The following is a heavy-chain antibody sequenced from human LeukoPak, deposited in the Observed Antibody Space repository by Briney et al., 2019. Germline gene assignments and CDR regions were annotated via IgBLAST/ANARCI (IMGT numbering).Heavy chain of an antibody. Sequence: PGGSLRLSCAASGFTFSSYSMNWVRQAPGKGLEWVSYISSSSSTIYYADSVKGRFTISRDNAKNSLYLQMNSLRDEDTAVYYCARQMATAYYYGMDVWGQGTTVTVSS. D-gene: IGHD5-24*01. CDR2: ISSSSSTI. J-gene: IGHJ6*02. CDR1: GFTFSSYS. CDR3: ARQMATAYYYGMDV. V-gene: IGHV3-48*02.